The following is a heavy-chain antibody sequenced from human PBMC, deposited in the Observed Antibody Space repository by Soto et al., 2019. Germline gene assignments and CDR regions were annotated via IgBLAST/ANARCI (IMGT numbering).Heavy chain of an antibody. CDR1: GYTXTGYY. D-gene: IGHD3-10*01. J-gene: IGHJ2*01. CDR2: INPNSGGT. Sequence: GASVKVXCKASGYTXTGYYMHWVRQAPGQGLEWMGWINPNSGGTNYAQKFQGWVTMTRDTSISTAYMELSSLRVEDTAVYFCARGGGSGTSYAHWNFDLWGRGTLVTVSS. CDR3: ARGGGSGTSYAHWNFDL. V-gene: IGHV1-2*04.